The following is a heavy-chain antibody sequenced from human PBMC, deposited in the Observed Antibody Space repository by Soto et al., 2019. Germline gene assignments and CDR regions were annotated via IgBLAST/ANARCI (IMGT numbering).Heavy chain of an antibody. V-gene: IGHV1-69*13. J-gene: IGHJ6*02. CDR3: ARGSVLRFLEWLLSPNYYYGMDV. D-gene: IGHD3-3*01. CDR1: GGTFSSYA. Sequence: GASVKVSCKASGGTFSSYAISWVRQAPGQGLEWMGGIIPIFGTANYAQKFQGRVTITADESTSTAYMELSSLRSEDTAVYYCARGSVLRFLEWLLSPNYYYGMDVWGQGTTVTVSS. CDR2: IIPIFGTA.